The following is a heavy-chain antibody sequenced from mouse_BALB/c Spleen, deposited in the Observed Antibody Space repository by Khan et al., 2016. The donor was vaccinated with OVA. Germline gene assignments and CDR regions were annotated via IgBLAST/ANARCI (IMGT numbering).Heavy chain of an antibody. J-gene: IGHJ1*01. V-gene: IGHV9-1*02. Sequence: QIQLVQSGPELKKPGETVKISCKASGFTFTNYGMNWVKQAPGKGLKWMGWINTHTGEPTYGDDFKGRFALSLETSASTAYLQINNLINEDMATXFCARISSYWYSDFWGAGTTVTVSS. CDR3: ARISSYWYSDF. D-gene: IGHD6-2*01. CDR2: INTHTGEP. CDR1: GFTFTNYG.